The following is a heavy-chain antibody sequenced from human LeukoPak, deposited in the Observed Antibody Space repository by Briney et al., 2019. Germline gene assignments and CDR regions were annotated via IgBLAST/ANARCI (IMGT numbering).Heavy chain of an antibody. D-gene: IGHD6-13*01. V-gene: IGHV3-30*03. CDR2: ISYAGSNK. CDR1: GFTFSTYG. CDR3: AREQPGP. Sequence: GGCLRLSCAASGFTFSTYGMHWVRQAPGKGLEWGAVISYAGSNKYYAESVKGGLGISRENVKSTLYLQMNSLRAEDTAVYFCAREQPGPWGQGTLVTVSS. J-gene: IGHJ5*02.